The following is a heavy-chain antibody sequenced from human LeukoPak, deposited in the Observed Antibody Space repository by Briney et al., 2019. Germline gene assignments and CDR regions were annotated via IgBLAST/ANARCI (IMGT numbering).Heavy chain of an antibody. V-gene: IGHV1-8*02. CDR1: GYTFTSYA. Sequence: ASVKVSCKASGYTFTSYAMNWVRQAPGQGLEWMGWMNPNSGNTGYAQKFQGRVTMTRNTSISTAYMELSSLRSEDTAVYYCARGLNLIAAAYYWGQGTLVTVSS. CDR2: MNPNSGNT. J-gene: IGHJ4*02. CDR3: ARGLNLIAAAYY. D-gene: IGHD6-13*01.